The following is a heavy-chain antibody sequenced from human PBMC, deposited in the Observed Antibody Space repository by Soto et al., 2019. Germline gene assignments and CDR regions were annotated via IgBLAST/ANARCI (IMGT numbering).Heavy chain of an antibody. CDR3: AREEKQLARYGGDFDY. J-gene: IGHJ4*02. V-gene: IGHV4-61*01. CDR2: IYYTGTT. D-gene: IGHD6-13*01. Sequence: LSLTCAVSDGSVNTGNFYWSWIRQPPGKGLEWIGHIYYTGTTNYNPSLKSRVTISVDTSNNQFSLKVTSVTAADTAVYYCAREEKQLARYGGDFDYWGQGVLVTVSS. CDR1: DGSVNTGNFY.